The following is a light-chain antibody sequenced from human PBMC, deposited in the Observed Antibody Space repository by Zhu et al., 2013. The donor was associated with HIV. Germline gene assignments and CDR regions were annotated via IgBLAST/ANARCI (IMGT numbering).Light chain of an antibody. J-gene: IGLJ1*01. V-gene: IGLV2-14*03. CDR2: DVS. Sequence: QSALTQPASVSGSPGQSITISCTGTSSDVGGYNYVSWYQHHPGKAPKLMIYDVSKRPSGVSNRFSGSKSGNTASLTISGLQTEDEADYYCSSYTNNTSLYVFGTGTKVTVL. CDR3: SSYTNNTSLYV. CDR1: SSDVGGYNY.